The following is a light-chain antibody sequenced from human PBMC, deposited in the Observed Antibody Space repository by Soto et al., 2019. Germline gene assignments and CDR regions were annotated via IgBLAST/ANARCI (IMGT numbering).Light chain of an antibody. CDR2: DVS. V-gene: IGKV3-11*01. J-gene: IGKJ2*01. CDR1: QSTSSY. CDR3: QQRNSWPPVYT. Sequence: EIVLTQSPATLSLSPGERATLSCKTSQSTSSYLAWYQHRPGQTPRLLIYDVSNRATGIPARFSGSGSGTDFTLTISSLEPEDFAAYYCQQRNSWPPVYTFCQGTKLEI.